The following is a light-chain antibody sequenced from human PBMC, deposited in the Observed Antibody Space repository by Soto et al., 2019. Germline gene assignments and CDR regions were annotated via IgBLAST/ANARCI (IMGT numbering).Light chain of an antibody. CDR2: KAS. CDR3: QQYNSYRA. Sequence: DIQMTQSPSTLSASVGDRVTITCRASQSIDTWLAWHQQKPGQVPKLLISKASSLESGVPSRFSGSGSGTEFTLTISSLQPDDSATYYCQQYNSYRAFGQGTKVEMK. J-gene: IGKJ1*01. CDR1: QSIDTW. V-gene: IGKV1-5*03.